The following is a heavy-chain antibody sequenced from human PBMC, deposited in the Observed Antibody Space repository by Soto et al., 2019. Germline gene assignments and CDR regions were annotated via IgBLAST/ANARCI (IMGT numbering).Heavy chain of an antibody. CDR2: ISYDGSNK. CDR3: AKDQHSYYDFWSGPPEYYYYYYGMDV. D-gene: IGHD3-3*01. J-gene: IGHJ6*02. Sequence: PGGSLRLSCAASGFTFSSYGMHWVRQAPGKGLEWVAVISYDGSNKYYADSVKGRFTISRDNSKNTLYLQMNSLRAEDTAVYYCAKDQHSYYDFWSGPPEYYYYYYGMDVWGQGTTVTVSS. V-gene: IGHV3-30*18. CDR1: GFTFSSYG.